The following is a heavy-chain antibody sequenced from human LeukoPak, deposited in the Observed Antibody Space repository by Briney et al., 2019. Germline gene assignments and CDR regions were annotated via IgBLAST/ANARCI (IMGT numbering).Heavy chain of an antibody. CDR2: IFTSGST. CDR1: GGSITSDRYY. J-gene: IGHJ4*02. Sequence: SETLSLTCTVSGGSITSDRYYWSWIRQPAGKGLEWIGRIFTSGSTHSDPSLKSRLTMSVDRPKNQSSLRLTSVTAADTGVYYCARTVAMIGMYYFDYWGQGTVVTVSS. V-gene: IGHV4-61*02. CDR3: ARTVAMIGMYYFDY. D-gene: IGHD5-12*01.